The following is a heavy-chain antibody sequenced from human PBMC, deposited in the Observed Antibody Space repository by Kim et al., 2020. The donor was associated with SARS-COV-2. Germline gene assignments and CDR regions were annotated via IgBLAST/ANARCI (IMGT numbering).Heavy chain of an antibody. V-gene: IGHV3-7*01. Sequence: YYMESVRGRFTISRDNAKNSLYLPMNSLRAEDTAVYYCARGNLPTDYYFDYWGQGTLVTVSS. CDR3: ARGNLPTDYYFDY. D-gene: IGHD2-2*01. J-gene: IGHJ4*02.